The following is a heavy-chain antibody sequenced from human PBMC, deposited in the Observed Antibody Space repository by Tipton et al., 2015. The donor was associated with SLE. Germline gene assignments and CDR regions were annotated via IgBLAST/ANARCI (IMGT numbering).Heavy chain of an antibody. CDR1: GFTFSSYG. V-gene: IGHV3-30*02. Sequence: SLRLSCAASGFTFSSYGMHWVRQAPGKGLEWVAFIRYGGSNKYFADSVKGRFTISRGNSKNTLYLQMNSLRAEDTAVYYCAKPGIAGAFDIWGQGTMVTVSS. J-gene: IGHJ3*02. D-gene: IGHD6-13*01. CDR3: AKPGIAGAFDI. CDR2: IRYGGSNK.